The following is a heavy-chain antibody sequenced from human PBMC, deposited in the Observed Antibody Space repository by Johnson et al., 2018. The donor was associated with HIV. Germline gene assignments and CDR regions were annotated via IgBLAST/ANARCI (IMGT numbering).Heavy chain of an antibody. V-gene: IGHV3-30*03. Sequence: QVQLVESGGGVVQPGRSLRLSCAASGFTFSSYGMHWVRQAPGKGLEWVAVISYDGSNKLYGDSVKGRFIISRDNSKNTVHLQMNSLRAEDTAVYYCARHNWNDLAFDIWGQGTMVTVSS. CDR3: ARHNWNDLAFDI. CDR2: ISYDGSNK. D-gene: IGHD1-20*01. J-gene: IGHJ3*02. CDR1: GFTFSSYG.